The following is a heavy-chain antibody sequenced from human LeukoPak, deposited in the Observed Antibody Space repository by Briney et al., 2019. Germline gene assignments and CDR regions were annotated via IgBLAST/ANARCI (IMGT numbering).Heavy chain of an antibody. CDR3: ARDLAIAVAGKVYYYSMDV. CDR1: GYTFTSYG. J-gene: IGHJ6*02. V-gene: IGHV1-18*01. CDR2: ISAYNGNT. Sequence: ASVKVSCKASGYTFTSYGISWVRQAPGQGLEWMGWISAYNGNTNYAQKLQGRVTMTTDTSTSTAYMELRSLRSDDTAVYYCARDLAIAVAGKVYYYSMDVWGQGTLVTVSS. D-gene: IGHD6-19*01.